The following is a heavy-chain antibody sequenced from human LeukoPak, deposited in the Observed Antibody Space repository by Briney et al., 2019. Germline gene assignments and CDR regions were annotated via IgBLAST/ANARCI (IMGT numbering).Heavy chain of an antibody. D-gene: IGHD1-26*01. V-gene: IGHV3-74*01. CDR2: INTDGSIT. J-gene: IGHJ4*02. CDR1: GLTFSNAW. Sequence: GGSLRLSSAAPGLTFSNAWMHWVCQAPGERLLWGSRINTDGSITHSADSVKGRITISRYNAKNTLYLQMNSLRVEDTAVYYCARGRGGSYHYWGQGTLVPVSS. CDR3: ARGRGGSYHY.